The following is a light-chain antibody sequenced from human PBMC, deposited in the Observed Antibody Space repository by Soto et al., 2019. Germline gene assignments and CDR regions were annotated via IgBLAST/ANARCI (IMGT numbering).Light chain of an antibody. CDR1: QSVSSN. V-gene: IGKV3-15*01. J-gene: IGKJ1*01. CDR2: GAS. CDR3: QVYTNLPQR. Sequence: IVMNLSPATVSVKTKERATLSCGASQSVSSNLAWYQQKPGQAPRLLIYGASTRATGIPARFSGSGSGTEFTLTISCLQSEDFAVYYCQVYTNLPQRFGQGAKVDI.